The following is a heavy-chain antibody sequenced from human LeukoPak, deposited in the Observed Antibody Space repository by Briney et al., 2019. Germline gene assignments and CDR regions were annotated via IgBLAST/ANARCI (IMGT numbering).Heavy chain of an antibody. CDR1: GFTVSGNY. CDR2: IYSADNA. CDR3: ASRVVLASTKSGFDY. D-gene: IGHD2/OR15-2a*01. V-gene: IGHV3-66*01. J-gene: IGHJ4*02. Sequence: GGSLRLSCAASGFTVSGNYMSWVRQAPGKGLEWVAIIYSADNAYYADSVKGRFTISRGNSKNTLYLQMNSLRAEDTAVYFCASRVVLASTKSGFDYWGQGTLVTVSS.